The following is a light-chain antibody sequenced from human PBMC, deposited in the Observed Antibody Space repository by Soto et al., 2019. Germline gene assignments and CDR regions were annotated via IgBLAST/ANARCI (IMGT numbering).Light chain of an antibody. CDR1: QSISSW. V-gene: IGKV1-5*01. CDR2: GAS. Sequence: DIQMTQSPSTLSASVGDRVTITCRASQSISSWLAWYQQKPGKAPKLLIYGASNLQSGVPPRFSGSGSGTDFTLAISSLQPEDSATYYCLQDINYPWTFGQGTKVDI. CDR3: LQDINYPWT. J-gene: IGKJ1*01.